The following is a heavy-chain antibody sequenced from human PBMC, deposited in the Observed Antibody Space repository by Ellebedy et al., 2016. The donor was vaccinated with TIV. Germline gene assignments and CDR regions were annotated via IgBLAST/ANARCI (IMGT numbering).Heavy chain of an antibody. CDR1: GYTFTSFG. CDR2: INPYTGDT. Sequence: AASVKVSCKASGYTFTSFGINWVRQAPGQGLEWIGWINPYTGDTPFTQNFQGRLTLTPDTSTDTAYMELKSLRSDDTAMYYCARSDMPRGVLISDFWGQGSLVTVSS. V-gene: IGHV1-18*01. D-gene: IGHD3-10*01. CDR3: ARSDMPRGVLISDF. J-gene: IGHJ4*02.